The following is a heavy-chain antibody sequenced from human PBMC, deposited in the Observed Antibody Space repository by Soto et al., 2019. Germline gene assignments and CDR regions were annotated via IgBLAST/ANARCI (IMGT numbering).Heavy chain of an antibody. V-gene: IGHV3-74*01. Sequence: EVQLVESGGGLVQPGGSLRLSCAASGFIFSGYWMHWVRQAPGKGLVWVSRINSDGSTTSYADSVKGRFTISIDNAKNTMYLKMNSLRAEDTAVYYCARLLGGSGSFIDYWGQGTLVTVSS. D-gene: IGHD3-10*01. CDR3: ARLLGGSGSFIDY. J-gene: IGHJ4*02. CDR1: GFIFSGYW. CDR2: INSDGSTT.